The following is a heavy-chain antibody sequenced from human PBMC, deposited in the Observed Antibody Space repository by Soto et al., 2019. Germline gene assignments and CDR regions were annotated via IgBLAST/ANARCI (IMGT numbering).Heavy chain of an antibody. CDR1: GGSISSSSYY. Sequence: SETLSLTCTISGGSISSSSYYWGWIRQPPGKGLEWIGSIYYSGSTYYNPSLKSRVTISVDTSKNQFSLKLSSVTAADTAVYYCARITFGELFFYYYYYMDVWGKGTTVTVSS. J-gene: IGHJ6*03. D-gene: IGHD3-10*01. CDR3: ARITFGELFFYYYYYMDV. CDR2: IYYSGST. V-gene: IGHV4-39*01.